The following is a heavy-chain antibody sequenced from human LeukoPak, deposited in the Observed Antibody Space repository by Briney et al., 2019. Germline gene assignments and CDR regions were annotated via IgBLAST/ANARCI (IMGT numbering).Heavy chain of an antibody. Sequence: GGSLRLSCAASGFTFSSYSMNWVRPAPGKGLEWVSYISSSSSTIYYADSVKGRFTISRDNAKNSLYLQMNSLRAEDTAVYYCARSHRSSGYYGDAFDIWGQGTMVTVSS. V-gene: IGHV3-48*01. CDR3: ARSHRSSGYYGDAFDI. CDR1: GFTFSSYS. CDR2: ISSSSSTI. J-gene: IGHJ3*02. D-gene: IGHD3-22*01.